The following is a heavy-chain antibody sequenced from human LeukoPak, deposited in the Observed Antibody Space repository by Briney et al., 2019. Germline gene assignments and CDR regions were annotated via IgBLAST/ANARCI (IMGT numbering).Heavy chain of an antibody. CDR3: ARDGLGSGWYGINDAFDI. V-gene: IGHV4-59*01. CDR2: IYYSGST. Sequence: PSETLSLTCTVSGGSISSYYWSWIRQPPGKGLEWIGYIYYSGSTNYNPSLKSRVTISVDTSKNQFSLKLSSVTAADTAVYYCARDGLGSGWYGINDAFDIWGQGTMVTISS. D-gene: IGHD6-19*01. CDR1: GGSISSYY. J-gene: IGHJ3*02.